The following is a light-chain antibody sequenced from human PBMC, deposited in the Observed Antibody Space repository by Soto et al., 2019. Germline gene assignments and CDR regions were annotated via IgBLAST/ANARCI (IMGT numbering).Light chain of an antibody. CDR2: WAS. Sequence: DIVMTQSPVSLSVSLGERATINCKSSQTVFHSSYNKDFLAWYQQKPGQPPKLLFYWASTRESGFPARFSGGGYGTDFSLTISRLQAEDVAVYYCQQYYPSLTFVQWTKLEI. CDR1: QTVFHSSYNKDF. J-gene: IGKJ2*01. V-gene: IGKV4-1*01. CDR3: QQYYPSLT.